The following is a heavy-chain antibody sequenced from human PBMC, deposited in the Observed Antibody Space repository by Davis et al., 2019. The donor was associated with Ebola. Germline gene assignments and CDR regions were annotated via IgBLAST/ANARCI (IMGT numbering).Heavy chain of an antibody. V-gene: IGHV3-33*08. D-gene: IGHD3-10*01. CDR1: GFPFSFYF. CDR3: ARGRMVDLRY. CDR2: IWYDGSNK. Sequence: GESLKISCAVSGFPFSFYFMDWVRLTPGKGLEWVAVIWYDGSNKYYADSVKGRFTISRDNSKNTLYLQMNSLRAEDTAVYYCARGRMVDLRYWGQGTLVTVSS. J-gene: IGHJ4*02.